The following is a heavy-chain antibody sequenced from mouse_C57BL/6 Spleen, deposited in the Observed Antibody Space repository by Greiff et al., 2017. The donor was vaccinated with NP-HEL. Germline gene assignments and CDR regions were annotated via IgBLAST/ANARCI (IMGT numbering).Heavy chain of an antibody. J-gene: IGHJ1*03. CDR2: ISSGSSTI. CDR3: ARMGSHHWYFDV. Sequence: EVQLVESGGGLVKPGGSLKLSCAASGFTFSDYGMHWVRQAPEKGLEWVAYISSGSSTIYYADTVKGRFTISRDNAKNTLFLQMTSLRSEDTAMYYCARMGSHHWYFDVWGTGTTVTVSS. D-gene: IGHD1-1*02. V-gene: IGHV5-17*01. CDR1: GFTFSDYG.